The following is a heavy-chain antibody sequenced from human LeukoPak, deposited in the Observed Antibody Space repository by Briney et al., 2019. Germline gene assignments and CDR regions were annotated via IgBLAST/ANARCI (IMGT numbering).Heavy chain of an antibody. CDR2: ISYDGSNK. J-gene: IGHJ4*02. Sequence: GRSLRLSCAASGFTFNSYAMHWVRQAPGKGLEWVAVISYDGSNKYYADSVKGRFTISRDNSKNTLYLQMNSLRAEDTAVYYCARDSLMVYAMENYFDYWGQGTLVTVSS. CDR3: ARDSLMVYAMENYFDY. V-gene: IGHV3-30-3*01. CDR1: GFTFNSYA. D-gene: IGHD2-8*01.